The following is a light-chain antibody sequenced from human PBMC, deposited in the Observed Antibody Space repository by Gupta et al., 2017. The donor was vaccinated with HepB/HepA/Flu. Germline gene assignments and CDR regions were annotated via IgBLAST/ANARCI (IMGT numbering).Light chain of an antibody. CDR3: QQDDQWPSFT. CDR1: QSVSSS. V-gene: IGKV3-15*01. Sequence: IVMKQSPVTLSVSPGERATLSCTASQSVSSSVAWYQQKPGQSPRLLIYDASTRVASIPDRFSGSGYGTEFTLTINSRQSADFAVYFCQQDDQWPSFTFGHGTTVHIK. CDR2: DAS. J-gene: IGKJ3*01.